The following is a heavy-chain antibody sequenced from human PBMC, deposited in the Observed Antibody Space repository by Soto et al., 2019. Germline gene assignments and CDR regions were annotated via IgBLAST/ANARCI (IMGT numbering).Heavy chain of an antibody. Sequence: GGSLRLSCAASGFTFSTYALSWVRQAPGKGLEWVSATSANGQGIYYADSVRGRFTISRDNSKNTIFLHMDSLRAEDTAVYYCAKDRNYPRDQFHYWGQGTLVTVSS. CDR1: GFTFSTYA. D-gene: IGHD1-7*01. V-gene: IGHV3-23*01. CDR2: TSANGQGI. CDR3: AKDRNYPRDQFHY. J-gene: IGHJ4*02.